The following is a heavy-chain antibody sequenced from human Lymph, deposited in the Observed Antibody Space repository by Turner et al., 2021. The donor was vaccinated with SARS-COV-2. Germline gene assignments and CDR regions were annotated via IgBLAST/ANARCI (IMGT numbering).Heavy chain of an antibody. Sequence: EVLLVESGVGLLQPGGSLSLSCSASGFTVSSNYMSWVRQATGKGLEWVSVIYIGGTTYYADSVKGRFTISRDNSKNTLYLQINSLRAEDTAVYYCARDLGPLAFDIWGQGTMVTVSS. CDR3: ARDLGPLAFDI. CDR2: IYIGGTT. V-gene: IGHV3-53*01. J-gene: IGHJ3*02. CDR1: GFTVSSNY.